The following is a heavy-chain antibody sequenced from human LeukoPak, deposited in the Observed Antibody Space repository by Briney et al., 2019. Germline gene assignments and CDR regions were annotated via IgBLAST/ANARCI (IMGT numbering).Heavy chain of an antibody. CDR1: GFTFSSYA. D-gene: IGHD6-19*01. V-gene: IGHV3-64*01. Sequence: GGSLRLSCAASGFTFSSYAMYWVRQAPGKGLEYVSGIRSNGGSTYYANSVKGRFTISRDNSKNTLYLQMGSLRAEDMAVYYCARVSVSSGFDYWGQGTLVTVSS. CDR2: IRSNGGST. CDR3: ARVSVSSGFDY. J-gene: IGHJ4*02.